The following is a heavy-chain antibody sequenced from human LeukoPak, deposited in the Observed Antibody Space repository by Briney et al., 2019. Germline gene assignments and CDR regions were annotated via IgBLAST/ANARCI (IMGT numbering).Heavy chain of an antibody. D-gene: IGHD5-12*01. J-gene: IGHJ4*02. V-gene: IGHV3-74*01. Sequence: GGSLRLSCAASGFTFSSYRMHWVRHAPGKGLVWVSHINRDGSGTTYADSVKGRFTISRDNAKNTLYLQMNSLRAEDTAVYYCTYANVATLDYWGQGTLVTVSS. CDR2: INRDGSGT. CDR1: GFTFSSYR. CDR3: TYANVATLDY.